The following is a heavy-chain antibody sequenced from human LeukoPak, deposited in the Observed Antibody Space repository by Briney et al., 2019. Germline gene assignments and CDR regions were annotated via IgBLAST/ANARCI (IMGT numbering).Heavy chain of an antibody. J-gene: IGHJ6*04. CDR1: GFTFSNYW. V-gene: IGHV3-7*01. CDR3: AELGITMIGGV. Sequence: PGGSLRPSCAASGFTFSNYWMTWVRQAPGKGLEWVASIKDDGSAKYYVDSVKGRFTISRDDAKNSLFLQMNSLRAEDTAVYYCAELGITMIGGVWGKGTTVTISS. CDR2: IKDDGSAK. D-gene: IGHD3-10*02.